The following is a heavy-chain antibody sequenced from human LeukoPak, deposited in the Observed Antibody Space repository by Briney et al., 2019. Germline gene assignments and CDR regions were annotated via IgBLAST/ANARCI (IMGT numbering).Heavy chain of an antibody. CDR1: GFSFDDYA. V-gene: IGHV3-9*01. CDR2: ITWNSGST. D-gene: IGHD2-2*01. J-gene: IGHJ4*02. CDR3: AKDACSGTSCSLDY. Sequence: GGSLRLSCAASGFSFDDYAMHWVRQAPGKGLEWVSGITWNSGSTGYADSVKGRFTISRDNAKNSLFVQTNSLRAEDTALYYCAKDACSGTSCSLDYWGQGTLVTVSS.